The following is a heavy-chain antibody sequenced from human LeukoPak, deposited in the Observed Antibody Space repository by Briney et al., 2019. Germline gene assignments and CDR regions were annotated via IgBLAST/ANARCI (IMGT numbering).Heavy chain of an antibody. CDR1: GGSISSSSHS. CDR2: IYYTGRT. V-gene: IGHV4-39*01. Sequence: SETLSLTCTVSGGSISSSSHSWGWIRQPPGKGLEWTGSIYYTGRTYYNPSLKSRVTISVDTSKNQFSLKGVHPPTTYDYSDLTSETLSLTCTVSGGSISSSSHSWG. J-gene: IGHJ5*01. D-gene: IGHD2-2*01. CDR3: SETLSLTCTVSGGSISSSSHS.